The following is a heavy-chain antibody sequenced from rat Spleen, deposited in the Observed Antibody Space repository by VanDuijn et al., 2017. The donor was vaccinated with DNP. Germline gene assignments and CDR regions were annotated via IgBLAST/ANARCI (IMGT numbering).Heavy chain of an antibody. CDR2: INSAGST. CDR1: GYSITSTY. CDR3: ARSGVQLLFDY. Sequence: EVQLQESGPGLVKPSQSLSLTCSVTGYSITSTYWGWFRNFPGNKLEWMGYINSAGSTNYNPSLKSRISITRDTSKNQFFLQVNSVTTEDTATYYCARSGVQLLFDYWGQGVMVTVSS. D-gene: IGHD1-5*01. V-gene: IGHV3-3*01. J-gene: IGHJ2*01.